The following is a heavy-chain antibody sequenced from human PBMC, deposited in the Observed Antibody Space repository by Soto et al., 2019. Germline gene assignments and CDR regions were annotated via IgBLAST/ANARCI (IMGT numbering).Heavy chain of an antibody. V-gene: IGHV4-39*01. D-gene: IGHD1-26*01. CDR2: IYYSGST. Sequence: SETLSLTCTVSGGSISSSSYYWGWIRQPPGKGLEWIGSIYYSGSTYYNPSLKSRVTISVDTSKNQFSLKLSSVTAADTAVYYCARHERIVGATDWFDPWGQGTLVTVSS. CDR3: ARHERIVGATDWFDP. J-gene: IGHJ5*02. CDR1: GGSISSSSYY.